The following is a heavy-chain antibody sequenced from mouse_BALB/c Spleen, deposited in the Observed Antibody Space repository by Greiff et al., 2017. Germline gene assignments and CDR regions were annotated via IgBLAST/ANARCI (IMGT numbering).Heavy chain of an antibody. V-gene: IGHV1S22*01. CDR3: TRRVEGFAY. Sequence: LQQPGSELVRPGASVKLSCKASGYTFTSCWMHWVKQRPGQGLEWIGNIYPGSGSTNYDEKFKSKATLTVDTSSSTAYMQLSSLTSEDSAVYYCTRRVEGFAYWGQGTLVTVSA. CDR2: IYPGSGST. CDR1: GYTFTSCW. J-gene: IGHJ3*01.